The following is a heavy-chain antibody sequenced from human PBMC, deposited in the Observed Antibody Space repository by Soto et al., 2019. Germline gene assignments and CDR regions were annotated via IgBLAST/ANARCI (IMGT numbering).Heavy chain of an antibody. V-gene: IGHV3-11*05. Sequence: GGSLRLSCAASGFTFSYYYMSWIRQAPGKGLEWVSYISSSNSYTNYADSVKGRFTISRDNAKNSLYLQMNSLRAEDTAVYYCARDADILTGSDAFDIWGQGTMVTVSS. J-gene: IGHJ3*02. CDR1: GFTFSYYY. D-gene: IGHD3-9*01. CDR3: ARDADILTGSDAFDI. CDR2: ISSSNSYT.